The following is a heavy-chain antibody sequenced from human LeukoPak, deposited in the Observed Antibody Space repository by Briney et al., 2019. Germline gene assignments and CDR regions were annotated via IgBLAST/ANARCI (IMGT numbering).Heavy chain of an antibody. Sequence: SETLSLTCTVSGGSISGSNYYWGWIRQPPGKGLEWIGSIYHSGSTYYNPSLKSRVTISVDTSKNQFSLKLSSVTAADTAVYYCAKSGGYSLIDYWGQGTRVTVSS. J-gene: IGHJ4*02. CDR2: IYHSGST. V-gene: IGHV4-39*07. D-gene: IGHD1-26*01. CDR3: AKSGGYSLIDY. CDR1: GGSISGSNYY.